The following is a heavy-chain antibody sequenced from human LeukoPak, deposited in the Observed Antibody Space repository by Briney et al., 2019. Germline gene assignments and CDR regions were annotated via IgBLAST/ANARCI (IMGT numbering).Heavy chain of an antibody. CDR2: INPNSGDT. J-gene: IGHJ4*02. Sequence: ASVKVSCKTSGYTFTGSYVHWVRQAPGQGLEWMGWINPNSGDTKYAQRFQGRVTMTRDTSISTVYMELSRLTSDDTAVFYCARDNPYYYLYWGQGTLVTVSS. CDR3: ARDNPYYYLY. V-gene: IGHV1-2*02. CDR1: GYTFTGSY. D-gene: IGHD3-22*01.